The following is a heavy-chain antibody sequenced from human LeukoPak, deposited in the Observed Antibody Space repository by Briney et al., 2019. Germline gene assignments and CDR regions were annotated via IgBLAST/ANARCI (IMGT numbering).Heavy chain of an antibody. CDR1: GFTLSSYA. CDR3: ARGIVGALDAFDI. V-gene: IGHV3-66*01. D-gene: IGHD1-26*01. CDR2: IYSGGST. J-gene: IGHJ3*02. Sequence: GRSLRLSCAASGFTLSSYAMHWVRQAPGKGLEWVSVIYSGGSTYYADSVKGRFTISRDNSKNTLYLQMNSLRAEDTAVYYCARGIVGALDAFDIWGQGTMVTVSS.